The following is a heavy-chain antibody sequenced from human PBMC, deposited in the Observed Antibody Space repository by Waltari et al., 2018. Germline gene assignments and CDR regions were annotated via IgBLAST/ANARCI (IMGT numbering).Heavy chain of an antibody. CDR2: IIPIFVTA. Sequence: QVQLVQSGAEVKKPGSSVKISCQASGGTFSRYAIRWVRPAPGQGLEWMGRIIPIFVTANYAQKFQGRVTSTADKSTSTAYMELSSLRSEDTAVYYCARDGGSGYDSVFDYWGQGTLVTVSS. CDR1: GGTFSRYA. CDR3: ARDGGSGYDSVFDY. V-gene: IGHV1-69*08. J-gene: IGHJ4*02. D-gene: IGHD5-12*01.